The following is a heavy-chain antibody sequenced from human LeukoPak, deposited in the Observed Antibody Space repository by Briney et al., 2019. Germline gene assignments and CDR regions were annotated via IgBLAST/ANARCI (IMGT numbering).Heavy chain of an antibody. CDR3: ARHGLSGSGNYFRWPKPFTYYGVDV. CDR2: VNPDDSDI. CDR1: GYRFSNYW. J-gene: IGHJ6*04. D-gene: IGHD3-10*01. Sequence: GESLKISCETSGYRFSNYWIGWVRQTPGKGLEWMGVVNPDDSDIRCSPTFQGQVTISVDKSISTAYLQWTSLKASDTGIYYCARHGLSGSGNYFRWPKPFTYYGVDVWGKGTTVIVSS. V-gene: IGHV5-51*01.